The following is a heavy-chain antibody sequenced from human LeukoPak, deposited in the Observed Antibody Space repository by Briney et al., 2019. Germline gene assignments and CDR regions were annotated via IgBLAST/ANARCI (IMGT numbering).Heavy chain of an antibody. CDR1: GFTFRSYG. CDR3: ASEQWLEPSSDY. V-gene: IGHV3-30*03. Sequence: AGGSLRLSCAASGFTFRSYGMHWVRQAPGKGLEWVAVISYDGSNKYYADSVKGRFTISRDNSKNTLYLQMNSLRAEDTAVYYCASEQWLEPSSDYWGQGTLVTVSS. J-gene: IGHJ4*02. CDR2: ISYDGSNK. D-gene: IGHD6-19*01.